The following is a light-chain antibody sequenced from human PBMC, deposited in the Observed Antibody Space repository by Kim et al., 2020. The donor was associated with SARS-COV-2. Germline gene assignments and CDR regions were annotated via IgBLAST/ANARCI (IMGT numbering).Light chain of an antibody. CDR3: SSYTRTSTYV. CDR2: DVD. V-gene: IGLV2-14*03. CDR1: GSDIGSYNY. J-gene: IGLJ1*01. Sequence: GQSITITCTGSGSDIGSYNYVSWYQQHPGKAPQLIISDVDRRPSGVSTRFSGSKSANTASLTISGLQAGDEANYYCSSYTRTSTYVFGTGTKVTVL.